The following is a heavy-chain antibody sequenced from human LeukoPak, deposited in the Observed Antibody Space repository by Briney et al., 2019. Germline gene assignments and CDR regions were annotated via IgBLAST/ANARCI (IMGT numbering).Heavy chain of an antibody. J-gene: IGHJ4*02. V-gene: IGHV3-53*01. CDR2: IYSGGST. Sequence: GGSLRLSCAASGFTVSSDYMNWVRQAPGKGLEWVSIIYSGGSTYYADSVKGRFTISRDISKNTLYLQMNSLRAEDTAAYYCARGNYFDYWGQGTLVSVSS. CDR3: ARGNYFDY. CDR1: GFTVSSDY. D-gene: IGHD3-10*01.